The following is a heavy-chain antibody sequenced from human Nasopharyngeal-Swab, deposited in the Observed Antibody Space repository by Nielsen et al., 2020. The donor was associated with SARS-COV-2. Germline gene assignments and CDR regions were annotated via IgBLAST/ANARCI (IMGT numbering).Heavy chain of an antibody. CDR1: GYTFNSHY. Sequence: SVPVSCKASGYTFNSHYMHWVRQAPGQGPQWMGILNPSGGGTSYAQKFQGRVTMTSDMSTTTVYMELSSLRSEDTAVYYCARDCFVDGSDSSGIDHWGQGTSVTVSS. J-gene: IGHJ4*02. CDR3: ARDCFVDGSDSSGIDH. D-gene: IGHD1-26*01. CDR2: LNPSGGGT. V-gene: IGHV1-46*02.